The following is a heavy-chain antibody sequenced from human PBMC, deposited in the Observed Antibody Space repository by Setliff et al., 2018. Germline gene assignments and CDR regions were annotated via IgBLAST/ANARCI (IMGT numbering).Heavy chain of an antibody. Sequence: ASVKVSCKASGFTFRNYAISWVRQAPGQGLEWVGWISPYTGKTYLAPKFQDRVTLAADTSTTTAYLQLTNLRSDDTAIYFCSRLVRFCTRTSCQRLSGDEYWGQGALVTVSS. V-gene: IGHV1-18*01. CDR3: SRLVRFCTRTSCQRLSGDEY. D-gene: IGHD2-2*01. CDR1: GFTFRNYA. J-gene: IGHJ4*02. CDR2: ISPYTGKT.